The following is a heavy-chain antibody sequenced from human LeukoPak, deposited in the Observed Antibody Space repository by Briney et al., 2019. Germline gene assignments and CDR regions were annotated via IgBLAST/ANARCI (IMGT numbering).Heavy chain of an antibody. Sequence: GGSLRLSCAASGFTFSSYEMNWVRQAPGKGLEWVSYISSSGSTIYYADSVKGRFTISRDNAKNSLYLQMNSLRAEDTAVYYCARAWELGDYYYYMDVWGKGTTVTVSS. CDR2: ISSSGSTI. CDR1: GFTFSSYE. J-gene: IGHJ6*03. CDR3: ARAWELGDYYYYMDV. V-gene: IGHV3-48*03. D-gene: IGHD1-26*01.